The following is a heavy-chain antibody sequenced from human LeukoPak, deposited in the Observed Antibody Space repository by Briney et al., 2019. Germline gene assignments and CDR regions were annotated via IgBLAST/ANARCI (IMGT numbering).Heavy chain of an antibody. Sequence: KSSETLSLTCAVYGGSFSGYYWSWIRQPPGKGLEWIGEINHSGSTNYNPSLKSRVTISVDTSKSQFSLKLSSVTAADTAVYYCARLSAMIAARPRRGHWFDPWGQGTLVTVSS. V-gene: IGHV4-34*01. D-gene: IGHD6-6*01. CDR2: INHSGST. CDR1: GGSFSGYY. J-gene: IGHJ5*02. CDR3: ARLSAMIAARPRRGHWFDP.